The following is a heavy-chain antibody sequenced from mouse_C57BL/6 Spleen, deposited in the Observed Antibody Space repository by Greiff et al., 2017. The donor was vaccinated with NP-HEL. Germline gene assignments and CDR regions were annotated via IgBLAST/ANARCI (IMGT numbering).Heavy chain of an antibody. CDR1: GYTFTSYW. D-gene: IGHD1-1*01. CDR2: IHPNSGST. CDR3: ARSGVTTVVAHFDY. Sequence: QVQLKQPGAELVKPGASVKLSCKASGYTFTSYWMHWVKQRPGQGLEWIGMIHPNSGSTNYNEKFKSKATLTVDKSSSTAYMRLSSLTSEDSAVYYCARSGVTTVVAHFDYWGQGTTLTVSS. J-gene: IGHJ2*01. V-gene: IGHV1-64*01.